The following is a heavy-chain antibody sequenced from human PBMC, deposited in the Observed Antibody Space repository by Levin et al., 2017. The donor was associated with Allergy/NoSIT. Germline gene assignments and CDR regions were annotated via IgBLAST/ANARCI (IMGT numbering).Heavy chain of an antibody. Sequence: SQTLSLTCAVYGGSFSGSYWSWIRQPPGKGLEWIGEINHSGSTNYNPSLKSRVTISVDTSKNQFSLKLSSVTAADTAVYYCARGFPPELLWFGELSSRGAFDIWGQGTMVTVSS. CDR2: INHSGST. CDR3: ARGFPPELLWFGELSSRGAFDI. J-gene: IGHJ3*02. V-gene: IGHV4-34*01. CDR1: GGSFSGSY. D-gene: IGHD3-10*01.